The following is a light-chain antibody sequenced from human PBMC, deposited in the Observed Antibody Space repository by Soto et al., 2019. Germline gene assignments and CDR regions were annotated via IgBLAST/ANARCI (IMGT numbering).Light chain of an antibody. CDR3: QQRHMWPIT. J-gene: IGKJ5*01. V-gene: IGKV3D-15*01. CDR2: GAS. Sequence: EIVMTQSPATLSVSPGERATLSCRASQSVNIYLAWYQQKPGQAPRLLIFGASYRATGIPARFSGSGSGTEFNLTISSLQSEDSAVYYCQQRHMWPITFGQGTRLEIK. CDR1: QSVNIY.